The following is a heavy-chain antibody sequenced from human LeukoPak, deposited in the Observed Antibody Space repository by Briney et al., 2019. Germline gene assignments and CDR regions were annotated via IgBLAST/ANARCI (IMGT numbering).Heavy chain of an antibody. CDR2: ISSSGSTI. CDR3: ARTTVTKRVPSTVYGMDV. J-gene: IGHJ6*02. Sequence: GGALRLSCAASGFTFSDYYMSWIRQAPGKGLEWVSYISSSGSTIYYADSVKGRFTISRDNAKNSLYLQMNSLRAEDTAVYYCARTTVTKRVPSTVYGMDVWAKGPRSPSP. CDR1: GFTFSDYY. D-gene: IGHD4-17*01. V-gene: IGHV3-11*04.